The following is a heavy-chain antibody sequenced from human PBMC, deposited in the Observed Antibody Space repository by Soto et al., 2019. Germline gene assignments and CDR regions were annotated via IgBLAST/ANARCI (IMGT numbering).Heavy chain of an antibody. J-gene: IGHJ4*02. Sequence: SETLSLTCTVSGGSISSGDYYWRWIRQPPGKGLEWIGYIYYSGTTYYNPSLKSRVTISVDTSKNQFSLKLSSVTAADTAVYYCAGIPSGYCGGDCYFGYWGQGTLVAVSS. CDR1: GGSISSGDYY. D-gene: IGHD2-21*02. CDR3: AGIPSGYCGGDCYFGY. CDR2: IYYSGTT. V-gene: IGHV4-30-4*01.